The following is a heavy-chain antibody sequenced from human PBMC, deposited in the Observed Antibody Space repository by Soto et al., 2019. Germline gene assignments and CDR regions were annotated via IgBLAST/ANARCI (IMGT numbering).Heavy chain of an antibody. Sequence: PSETLSLTCTVSGGSISSYYWSWIRQPPGKGLEWIGSIYYSGYTYYNPSLKSRVTISVDTSKNQFSLKLSSVTAADTAVYYCARGASAGPNPLLFDYWGQGTLVTVS. CDR2: IYYSGYT. V-gene: IGHV4-39*07. D-gene: IGHD1-26*01. CDR1: GGSISSYY. CDR3: ARGASAGPNPLLFDY. J-gene: IGHJ4*02.